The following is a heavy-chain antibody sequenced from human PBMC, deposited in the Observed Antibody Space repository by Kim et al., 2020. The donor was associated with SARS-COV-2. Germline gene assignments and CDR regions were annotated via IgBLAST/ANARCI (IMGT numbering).Heavy chain of an antibody. Sequence: ASVKVSCKASGYTFTGYYLHWVRQAPGQGLEWMGWINPRSGDTKCAQKFQGRVTMARDTSISTAYMELNGLIADDTAVYYCTIEHDYESGAYPGDSWGQGTLVIVSS. J-gene: IGHJ4*02. CDR1: GYTFTGYY. CDR2: INPRSGDT. CDR3: TIEHDYESGAYPGDS. D-gene: IGHD3-22*01. V-gene: IGHV1-2*02.